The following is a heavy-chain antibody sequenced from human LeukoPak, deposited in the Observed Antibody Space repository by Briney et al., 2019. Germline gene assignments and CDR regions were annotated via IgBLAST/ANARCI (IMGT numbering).Heavy chain of an antibody. V-gene: IGHV3-64*01. CDR3: ARDKTGENAFDI. J-gene: IGHJ3*02. Sequence: PGGSLRLSCAASGFTFSSYAMHWVRQAPGKGLEYVSAISSNGGSTYYANSVKGRFTITRDNSKNTLYLQMGSLRAEDMAVYYCARDKTGENAFDIWGQGTVVTVSS. CDR1: GFTFSSYA. CDR2: ISSNGGST.